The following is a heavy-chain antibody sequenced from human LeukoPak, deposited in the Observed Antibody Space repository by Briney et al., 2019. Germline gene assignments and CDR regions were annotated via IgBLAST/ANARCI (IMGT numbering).Heavy chain of an antibody. CDR3: ARRPISYFEK. V-gene: IGHV4-39*01. CDR2: IYYSGST. J-gene: IGHJ4*02. Sequence: PSETLSLTCTVSGDSISSSSYFWGWIRQPPGKGLEWIGSIYYSGSTFYNLSLKGRVTISVDTSKNQFSLKLSSVTAADTAVYYCARRPISYFEKWGQGTLVTVSS. CDR1: GDSISSSSYF.